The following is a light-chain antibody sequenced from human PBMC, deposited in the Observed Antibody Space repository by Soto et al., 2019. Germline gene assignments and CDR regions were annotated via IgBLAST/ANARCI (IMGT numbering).Light chain of an antibody. CDR1: SSHVGGYNY. Sequence: QSALTQPASVSGSPGQSITISCTGTSSHVGGYNYVSWYQQHPGKAPKLMIYEVSNRPSGVSNRFSGSKSGNTASLTISGLQAEDEADYYCSSYTSSSIDYVFGTGTKVTVL. CDR2: EVS. J-gene: IGLJ1*01. V-gene: IGLV2-14*01. CDR3: SSYTSSSIDYV.